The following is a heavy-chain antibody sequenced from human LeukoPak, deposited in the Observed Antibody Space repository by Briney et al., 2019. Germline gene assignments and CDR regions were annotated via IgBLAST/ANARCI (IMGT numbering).Heavy chain of an antibody. J-gene: IGHJ4*02. Sequence: ASVKVSCKASGYTFTGYYMHWVRQAPGQGLEWMGWINPNSGGTNYAQKFQGRVTMTRDTSISTAYMELSRLRSEDTAVYYCARLKGFGELFDYWGQGTLVTVSS. CDR2: INPNSGGT. D-gene: IGHD3-10*01. CDR1: GYTFTGYY. V-gene: IGHV1-2*02. CDR3: ARLKGFGELFDY.